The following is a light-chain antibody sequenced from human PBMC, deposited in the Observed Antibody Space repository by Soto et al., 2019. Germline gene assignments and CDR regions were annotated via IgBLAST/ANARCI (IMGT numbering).Light chain of an antibody. CDR3: SSYTSSSTLA. Sequence: QSALTQPASVSGSPGQSITISCTGTSSDVGGYNYVSWYQQHPGKAPKFMIYDVSNRPSGVSNRFSGSKSGNTASLTISGLQAEDEAHYYCSSYTSSSTLAFGGGTKLTVL. CDR2: DVS. J-gene: IGLJ2*01. CDR1: SSDVGGYNY. V-gene: IGLV2-14*01.